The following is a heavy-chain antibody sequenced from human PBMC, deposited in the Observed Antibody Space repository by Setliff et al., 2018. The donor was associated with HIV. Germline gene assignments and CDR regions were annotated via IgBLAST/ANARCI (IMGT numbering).Heavy chain of an antibody. D-gene: IGHD4-17*01. Sequence: ASVKVSCKASGYTFTGYYMHWVRQAPGQGLEWMGIINPSGGSTSYAQKFQGRVSMTRDTSTSTVYMGLSSLRSEDTAVYYCARGRYGGNDLDYWGQGTLVTVSS. CDR3: ARGRYGGNDLDY. CDR1: GYTFTGYY. J-gene: IGHJ4*02. CDR2: INPSGGST. V-gene: IGHV1-46*01.